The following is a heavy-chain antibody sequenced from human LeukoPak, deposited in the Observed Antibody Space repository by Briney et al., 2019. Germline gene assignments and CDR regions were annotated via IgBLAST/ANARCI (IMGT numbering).Heavy chain of an antibody. Sequence: PGGSLRLSCEASGFTFSSYWMTWVRQAPGKGLEWVANIKQDGTAKYYVDSVKGRFTISRDNAKNSLYLQMNSLRAEDTAVYYCARGWFDCWGQGTLVTVSS. V-gene: IGHV3-7*04. CDR1: GFTFSSYW. D-gene: IGHD5-24*01. J-gene: IGHJ4*02. CDR2: IKQDGTAK. CDR3: ARGWFDC.